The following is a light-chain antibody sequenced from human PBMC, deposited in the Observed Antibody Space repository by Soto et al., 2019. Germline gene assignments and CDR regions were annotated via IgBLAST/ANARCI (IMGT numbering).Light chain of an antibody. Sequence: QTVVTQEPSFSVSPGRTVTLTCGLSSGSVSTSYYPSWYQQTPGQAPRTLIYNTNTRSSGVPDRFSGSILGNKAALTITGAQADDESDYYCVLYMGSGVWVFGGWTKLTVL. V-gene: IGLV8-61*01. CDR2: NTN. CDR3: VLYMGSGVWV. J-gene: IGLJ3*02. CDR1: SGSVSTSYY.